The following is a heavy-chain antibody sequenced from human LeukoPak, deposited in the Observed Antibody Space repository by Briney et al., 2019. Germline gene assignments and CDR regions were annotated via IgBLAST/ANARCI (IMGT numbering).Heavy chain of an antibody. CDR3: ARDPLVEMATRDY. V-gene: IGHV3-74*01. J-gene: IGHJ4*02. Sequence: GGSVRLSCIASGRNLGSYWMHWVRQAPGKGLVWVARLSGDGTITRYADSVQGRFTISRDNSKNTVYLQLNSLRVEDTAVYFCARDPLVEMATRDYWGLGTLVTVSS. CDR1: GRNLGSYW. D-gene: IGHD1-14*01. CDR2: LSGDGTIT.